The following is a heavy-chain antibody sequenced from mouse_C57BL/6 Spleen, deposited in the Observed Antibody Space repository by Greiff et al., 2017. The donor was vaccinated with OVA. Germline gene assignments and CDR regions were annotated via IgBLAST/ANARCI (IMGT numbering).Heavy chain of an antibody. D-gene: IGHD1-1*01. CDR2: IDPSDSET. CDR3: ARLHYYGSSYFDY. Sequence: QVQLQQPGAELVRPGSSVKLSCKASGYTFTSYWMHWVKQRPIQGLEWIGNIDPSDSETHYNQKFKDKATLTVDKSSSTAYMQLSSLTSEDSAVYYCARLHYYGSSYFDYWGQGTTLTVSS. J-gene: IGHJ2*01. V-gene: IGHV1-52*01. CDR1: GYTFTSYW.